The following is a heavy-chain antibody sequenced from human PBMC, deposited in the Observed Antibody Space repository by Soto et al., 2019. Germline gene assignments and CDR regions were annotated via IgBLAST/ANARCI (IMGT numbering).Heavy chain of an antibody. CDR2: IKSEIGGGAA. CDR3: TTDVSGPLDDY. D-gene: IGHD1-1*01. Sequence: VSLRLSCVVSGFTFSRAWMTWVRQAPGKGLEWIGRIKSEIGGGAADYAAPVKGRFTISRDDSRDTMYLQMKRLTIEDTGVYYCTTDVSGPLDDYWGQGTLVTVSS. J-gene: IGHJ4*02. V-gene: IGHV3-15*01. CDR1: GFTFSRAW.